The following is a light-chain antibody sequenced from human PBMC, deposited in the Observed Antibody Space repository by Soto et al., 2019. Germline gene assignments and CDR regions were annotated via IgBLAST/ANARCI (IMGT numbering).Light chain of an antibody. J-gene: IGLJ7*01. V-gene: IGLV1-44*01. CDR2: SNN. CDR3: AAWDDSLTGVV. CDR1: SSNIGSKT. Sequence: QSVLTQPPSASGTPGQRVTISCSGSSSNIGSKTVNWYQQLPGMAPKLLIYSNNQRPSGVPERFSGSKSGTSASLAISGLQSEDEADYYCAAWDDSLTGVVFGGGTQLTVL.